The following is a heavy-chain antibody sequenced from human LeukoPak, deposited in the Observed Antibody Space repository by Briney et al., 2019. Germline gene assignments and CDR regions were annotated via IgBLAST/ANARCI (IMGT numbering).Heavy chain of an antibody. D-gene: IGHD4-17*01. V-gene: IGHV1-2*02. Sequence: ASVKVSCKASGCTFTKNFLHWVRQAPGQGLEWMGWINPNDGGTLYAQKFQGRVTMTTDTSIATAYMEMSTLTSDDTAVYYCARDDYGDLQYFENWGQGTLVTVSS. CDR1: GCTFTKNF. J-gene: IGHJ4*02. CDR3: ARDDYGDLQYFEN. CDR2: INPNDGGT.